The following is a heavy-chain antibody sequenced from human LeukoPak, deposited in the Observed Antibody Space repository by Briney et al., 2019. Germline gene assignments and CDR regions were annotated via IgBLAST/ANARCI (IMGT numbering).Heavy chain of an antibody. V-gene: IGHV4-59*01. D-gene: IGHD6-13*01. J-gene: IGHJ5*02. Sequence: SETLSLTCTVSGGSIRSYYWNWIRQPPGKGLEWIGYIYYSGSTNYNPSLKSRVTISVDTSKNQFSLKLTSVTAADTAVYYCARLAGSWNWFDPWGQGTLVTVSS. CDR1: GGSIRSYY. CDR3: ARLAGSWNWFDP. CDR2: IYYSGST.